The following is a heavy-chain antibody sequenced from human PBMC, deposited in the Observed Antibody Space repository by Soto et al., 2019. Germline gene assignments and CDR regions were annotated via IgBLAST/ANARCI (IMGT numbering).Heavy chain of an antibody. D-gene: IGHD6-19*01. Sequence: EVQLVESGGGLVQPGGSLRLSCAASGFTVSSNYMSWVRQAPGQGLEWVSVIYSGGSTYYAHSVKGRFTIYRQNSKNTLYLQMNSLRAEDTAVYYCARDTNSSGWYYGYWGQGTLVTVSS. V-gene: IGHV3-53*04. J-gene: IGHJ4*02. CDR2: IYSGGST. CDR1: GFTVSSNY. CDR3: ARDTNSSGWYYGY.